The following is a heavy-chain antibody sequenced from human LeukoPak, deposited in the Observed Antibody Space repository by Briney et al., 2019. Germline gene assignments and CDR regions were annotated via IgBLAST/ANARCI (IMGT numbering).Heavy chain of an antibody. CDR3: AREEWYYFDR. CDR2: ISPDGRST. V-gene: IGHV3-74*03. Sequence: GSLKLSCAASGFTVSSNYMSWVRQAPGKGLVWVSRISPDGRSTTYADSVKGRFTISRDNAKNTLYLQMNTLRAEDTAVYYCAREEWYYFDRWGQGTLVTVSS. CDR1: GFTVSSNY. D-gene: IGHD3-3*01. J-gene: IGHJ4*02.